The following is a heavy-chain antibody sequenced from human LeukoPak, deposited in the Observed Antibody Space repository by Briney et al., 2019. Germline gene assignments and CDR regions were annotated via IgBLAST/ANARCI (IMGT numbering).Heavy chain of an antibody. D-gene: IGHD4-17*01. CDR1: GGSISSSSYY. Sequence: PSETQSLTCTVSGGSISSSSYYWGWIRQPPGKGLEWIGSIYYSGSTYYNPSLKSRVTISVDTSKNQFSLKLSSVTAADTAVYYCARLGDYPFQHDWGQGTLVTVSS. CDR3: ARLGDYPFQHD. CDR2: IYYSGST. J-gene: IGHJ4*02. V-gene: IGHV4-39*01.